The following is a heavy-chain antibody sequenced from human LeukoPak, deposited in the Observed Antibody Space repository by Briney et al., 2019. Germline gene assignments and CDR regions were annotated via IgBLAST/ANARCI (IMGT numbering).Heavy chain of an antibody. CDR1: GFTFSSYW. V-gene: IGHV3-30*02. J-gene: IGHJ5*02. D-gene: IGHD4-23*01. CDR2: IRYDGSNK. CDR3: AKDLRWSENWFDP. Sequence: GGSLRLSCAASGFTFSSYWMSWVRQAPGKGLEWVAFIRYDGSNKYYADSVKGRFTISRDNSKNTLYLQMNSLRAEDTAVYYCAKDLRWSENWFDPWGQGTLVTVSS.